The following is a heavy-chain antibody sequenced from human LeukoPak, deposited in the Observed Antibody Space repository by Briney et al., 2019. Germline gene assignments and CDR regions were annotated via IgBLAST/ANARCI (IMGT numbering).Heavy chain of an antibody. Sequence: GGSLRLSCAASGFTFSSYGMHWVRQAPGKGLEWVAVISYDGTNKDYADSVKGRFTISRDNSKNTLYLRTNSLRAEDTAVYYCAKDRVDDYGDYYFDYWGQGTLVTVSS. CDR1: GFTFSSYG. CDR3: AKDRVDDYGDYYFDY. CDR2: ISYDGTNK. D-gene: IGHD4-17*01. V-gene: IGHV3-30*18. J-gene: IGHJ4*02.